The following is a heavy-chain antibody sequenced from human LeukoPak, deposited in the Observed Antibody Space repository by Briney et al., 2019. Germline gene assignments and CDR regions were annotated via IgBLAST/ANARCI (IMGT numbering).Heavy chain of an antibody. CDR1: GGSFSGYY. V-gene: IGHV4-34*01. CDR2: INHSGST. Sequence: SETLSLTCAVYGGSFSGYYWSWIRQPPGKGLEWIGEINHSGSTNYNPSLKSRVTISVDTSKNQFSLKLSSVTAADTAVCYCARVGYTLYYFDYWGQGTLVTVSS. CDR3: ARVGYTLYYFDY. J-gene: IGHJ4*02. D-gene: IGHD2-2*02.